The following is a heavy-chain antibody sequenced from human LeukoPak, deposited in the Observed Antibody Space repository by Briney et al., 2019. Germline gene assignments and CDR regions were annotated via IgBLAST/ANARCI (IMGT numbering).Heavy chain of an antibody. CDR2: IKQDGSEK. Sequence: GGSLRLSCAASGFTFSSHWMSWVRQAPGKGLEWVANIKQDGSEKYYVDSVKGRFTISRDNAKNSLYLQMNSLRAEDTAVYYCASENFWSGYRGYYYYMDVWGKGTTVTVSS. CDR1: GFTFSSHW. V-gene: IGHV3-7*01. D-gene: IGHD3-3*01. CDR3: ASENFWSGYRGYYYYMDV. J-gene: IGHJ6*03.